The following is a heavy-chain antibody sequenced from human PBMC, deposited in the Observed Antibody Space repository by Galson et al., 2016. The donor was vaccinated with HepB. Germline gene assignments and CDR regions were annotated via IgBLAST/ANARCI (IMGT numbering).Heavy chain of an antibody. J-gene: IGHJ4*02. CDR1: GLSFSNAW. V-gene: IGHV3-15*01. D-gene: IGHD2-2*03. CDR3: TTDGLDISFDY. CDR2: IKTKSDGGTT. Sequence: SLRLSCAASGLSFSNAWMSWVRQAPGKGLEWVGRIKTKSDGGTTQYAAPVEGRFTISRDDSENRLYLQMKNLEPGDTAVYYCTTDGLDISFDYWGQGTRVTVSS.